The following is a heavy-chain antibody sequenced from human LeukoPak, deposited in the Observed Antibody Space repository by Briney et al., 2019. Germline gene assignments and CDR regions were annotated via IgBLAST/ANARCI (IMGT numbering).Heavy chain of an antibody. CDR1: GGSISSSTYY. J-gene: IGHJ4*02. CDR3: ARNASDSGTSYFDY. V-gene: IGHV4-39*01. D-gene: IGHD1-26*01. CDR2: IYYSGSP. Sequence: SETLSLTCTVSGGSISSSTYYWGWIRQPPGKGLEWIGSIYYSGSPSYNPSLKSRVTISVDTSKNQLSLKLDSVTAADTAVYYCARNASDSGTSYFDYWGQGTLVTV.